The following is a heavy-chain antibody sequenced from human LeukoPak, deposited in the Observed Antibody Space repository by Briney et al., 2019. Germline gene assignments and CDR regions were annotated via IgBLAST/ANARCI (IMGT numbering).Heavy chain of an antibody. J-gene: IGHJ5*02. V-gene: IGHV1-18*01. CDR2: ISAYNGNT. D-gene: IGHD6-19*01. CDR1: GYTFTSYG. CDR3: ARTTGYSSGWYNEDWFDP. Sequence: ASVKVSCKASGYTFTSYGISWVRQAPGQGLEWMGWISAYNGNTSCAQKLQGRVTMTTDTSTSTAYMELRSLRSDDTAVYYCARTTGYSSGWYNEDWFDPWGQGTLVTVSS.